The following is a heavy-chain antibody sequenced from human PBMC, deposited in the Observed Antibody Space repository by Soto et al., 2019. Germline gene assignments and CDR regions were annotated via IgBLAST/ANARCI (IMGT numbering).Heavy chain of an antibody. Sequence: SETLSLTCAVSGGSISSGGYSWSWIRQPPGKGLEWIGHIYHSGSTYYNPSLKSRVTISVDRSKNQFSLKLSSVTAADTAVYYCAREPGYCSSTSCYTWRYGMDVWGQGTTVTVSS. CDR3: AREPGYCSSTSCYTWRYGMDV. CDR1: GGSISSGGYS. J-gene: IGHJ6*02. CDR2: IYHSGST. D-gene: IGHD2-2*02. V-gene: IGHV4-30-2*01.